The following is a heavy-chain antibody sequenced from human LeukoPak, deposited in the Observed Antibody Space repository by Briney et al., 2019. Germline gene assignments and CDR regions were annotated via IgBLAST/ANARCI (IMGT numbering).Heavy chain of an antibody. D-gene: IGHD3-9*01. J-gene: IGHJ4*02. CDR1: GYSFTTYA. CDR2: INIGNGNT. V-gene: IGHV1-3*04. Sequence: ASVKLSCKASGYSFTTYAIFWVRQAPGQRLEWMGWINIGNGNTKYSQKFQGRVAITRDTSASTAYMELSSLRSEDSAVYYCAREHDTLTGYSLDYWGQGTQLTIS. CDR3: AREHDTLTGYSLDY.